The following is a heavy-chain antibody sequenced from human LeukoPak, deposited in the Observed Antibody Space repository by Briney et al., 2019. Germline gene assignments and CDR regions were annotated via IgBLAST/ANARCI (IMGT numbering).Heavy chain of an antibody. CDR1: GYTFTGYY. D-gene: IGHD2-2*01. Sequence: ASVKVSCKASGYTFTGYYMHWVRQAPGQGLERMGWINPNSGGTNYAQKFQGRVTMTRDTSISTAYMELSRLRSDDTAVYYCARVVVVPAAIEPLDYWGQGTLVTVSS. CDR3: ARVVVVPAAIEPLDY. V-gene: IGHV1-2*02. CDR2: INPNSGGT. J-gene: IGHJ4*02.